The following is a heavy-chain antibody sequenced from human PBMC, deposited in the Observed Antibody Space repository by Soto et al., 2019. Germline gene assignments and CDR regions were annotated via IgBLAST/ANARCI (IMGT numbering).Heavy chain of an antibody. D-gene: IGHD2-21*01. CDR3: ASKSFAFHRSSPSEYYYYYMDV. V-gene: IGHV4-34*01. Sequence: SETLSLTCAVYGGSFSGYYWSWIRQPPGKGLEWIGEINHSGSTNYNPSLKSRVTISVDTSKNQFSLKLSSVTAADTAVYYCASKSFAFHRSSPSEYYYYYMDVWGKGTTVTVSS. J-gene: IGHJ6*03. CDR2: INHSGST. CDR1: GGSFSGYY.